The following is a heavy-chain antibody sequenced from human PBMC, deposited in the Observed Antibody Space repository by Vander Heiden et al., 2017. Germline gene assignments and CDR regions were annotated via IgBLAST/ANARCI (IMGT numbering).Heavy chain of an antibody. CDR3: GKDMTPGGLDV. V-gene: IGHV3-9*01. CDR1: GFTFNEHA. D-gene: IGHD3-10*01. J-gene: IGHJ6*02. CDR2: ILWDNSRI. Sequence: EVQLVESGGGLVQPGRSLRLSCEGSGFTFNEHALHWVRQVPGMGLDGVSGILWDNSRIGYADSVKGRFTISRDNGKNSLYLQMNSLRPEDTALYYCGKDMTPGGLDVWGHGTTVTVSS.